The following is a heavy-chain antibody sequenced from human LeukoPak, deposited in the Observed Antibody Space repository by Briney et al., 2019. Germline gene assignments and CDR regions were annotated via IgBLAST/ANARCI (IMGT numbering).Heavy chain of an antibody. Sequence: PSETLSLTCTVSGDSISSYYWACIPQPAGKGLEGIGRIYTSESTNYNPSLKSRVTISADKSKNQFSLKLSSVTAADTAVYYCARAGGGSGSSHLYSYYMDVWGKGATVTVSS. CDR1: GDSISSYY. V-gene: IGHV4-4*07. J-gene: IGHJ6*03. CDR3: ARAGGGSGSSHLYSYYMDV. CDR2: IYTSEST. D-gene: IGHD3-10*01.